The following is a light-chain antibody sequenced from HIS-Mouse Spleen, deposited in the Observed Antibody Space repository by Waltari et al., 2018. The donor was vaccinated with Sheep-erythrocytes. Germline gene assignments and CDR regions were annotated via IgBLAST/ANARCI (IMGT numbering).Light chain of an antibody. J-gene: IGLJ3*02. CDR2: EVS. CDR1: SSDVGGYNY. Sequence: QSALTQPPSASGSPGQSVTISCTGTSSDVGGYNYVAWYQQHPGKAPKLMMYEVSKRPSGVRDRFSGSKSGNTASLNVSGLQAEDEADYYCSSYAGSNNWVFGGGTKLTVL. V-gene: IGLV2-8*01. CDR3: SSYAGSNNWV.